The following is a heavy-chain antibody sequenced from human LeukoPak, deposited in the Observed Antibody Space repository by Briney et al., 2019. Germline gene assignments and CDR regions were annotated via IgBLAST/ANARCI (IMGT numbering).Heavy chain of an antibody. CDR2: IYYSGST. CDR1: AGSTRGYY. D-gene: IGHD6-13*01. J-gene: IGHJ4*02. Sequence: PSETLSLTCIVSAGSTRGYYWSWIRQPPGKGLEWIGYIYYSGSTNYNPSLKSRVTISVDTSKNQFSLKLSSVTAADTAVYYCARQWGAAAGLDYWGQGTLVTVSS. V-gene: IGHV4-59*08. CDR3: ARQWGAAAGLDY.